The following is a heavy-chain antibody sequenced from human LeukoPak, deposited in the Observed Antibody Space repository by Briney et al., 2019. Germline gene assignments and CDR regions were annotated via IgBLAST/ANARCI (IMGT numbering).Heavy chain of an antibody. CDR2: TANKANGYTT. Sequence: GGSLRLSCAASGFTLSDHYMDWVRQAPGKGLEWVGRTANKANGYTTETAASLKGRFTISRDDSKNALYLHMNSLKSENTAVYYCASLYYTDSACWGQGTLVTVSS. V-gene: IGHV3-72*01. J-gene: IGHJ4*02. D-gene: IGHD3-22*01. CDR3: ASLYYTDSAC. CDR1: GFTLSDHY.